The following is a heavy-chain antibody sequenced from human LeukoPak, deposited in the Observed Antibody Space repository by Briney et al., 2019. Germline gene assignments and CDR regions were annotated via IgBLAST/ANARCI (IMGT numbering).Heavy chain of an antibody. CDR2: IYYSGST. Sequence: PSETLSLTCTVSGGSISSYYWSWIRQPPGKGLEWIGYIYYSGSTNYNPSLKSRVTISVDTSKNQFSLKLGSVTAADTAVYYCARLDRVAAADAFDIWGQGTMVTVSS. V-gene: IGHV4-59*01. CDR1: GGSISSYY. CDR3: ARLDRVAAADAFDI. J-gene: IGHJ3*02. D-gene: IGHD2-15*01.